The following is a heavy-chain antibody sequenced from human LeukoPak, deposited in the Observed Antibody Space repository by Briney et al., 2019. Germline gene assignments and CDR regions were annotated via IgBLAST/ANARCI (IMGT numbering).Heavy chain of an antibody. V-gene: IGHV3-23*01. J-gene: IGHJ4*02. CDR3: AKAPGAYGSRAVDY. Sequence: GGSLRLSCAASGFTFSSYTMSWVRQAPGKGLEWVSAISGSGDRTFYADSVKGRFTISRDNSKTTLYLQMNSLRADDTAVYYCAKAPGAYGSRAVDYWGQGTLVTVSS. CDR1: GFTFSSYT. D-gene: IGHD6-13*01. CDR2: ISGSGDRT.